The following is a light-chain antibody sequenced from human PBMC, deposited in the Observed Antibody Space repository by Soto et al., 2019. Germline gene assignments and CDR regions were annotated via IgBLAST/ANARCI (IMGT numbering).Light chain of an antibody. CDR1: QSISSY. CDR2: AAS. V-gene: IGKV1-39*01. J-gene: IGKJ5*01. Sequence: DIQMTQSPSSLSASVGDRVTITCRASQSISSYLNWYQQKPGKAPKLLIYAASSLQSGVPSRFSGSGSGTDFTLTISSLQPEDFATYYCQQGYSTPITFGQGARLDIK. CDR3: QQGYSTPIT.